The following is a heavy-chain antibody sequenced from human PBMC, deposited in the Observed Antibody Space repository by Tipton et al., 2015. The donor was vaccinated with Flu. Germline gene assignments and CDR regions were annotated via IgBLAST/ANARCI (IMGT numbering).Heavy chain of an antibody. CDR1: GGSFNGYY. J-gene: IGHJ4*02. V-gene: IGHV4-34*01. CDR2: INYGGSS. CDR3: AIRFLGHGGFDS. D-gene: IGHD3-3*01. Sequence: TLSLTCAVYGGSFNGYYWTWIRQSPGKGLEWIGEINYGGSSTYHPSLRSRLTLSIDTSRKQFSLNLISVTAADTATYYCAIRFLGHGGFDSWGQGTLVTVS.